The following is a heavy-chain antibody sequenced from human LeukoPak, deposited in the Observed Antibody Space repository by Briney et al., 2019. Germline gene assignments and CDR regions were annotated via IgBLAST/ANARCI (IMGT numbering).Heavy chain of an antibody. CDR2: IYYSGST. D-gene: IGHD1-7*01. CDR3: ARGTSASYGMDV. Sequence: SETLSLTCTVSGGSVSSGSYYWSWIRQPPGKGLEWIGYIYYSGSTNYNPPLKSRVTISVDTSKNQFSLKLSSVTAADTAVYYCARGTSASYGMDVWGQGTTVTVSS. CDR1: GGSVSSGSYY. J-gene: IGHJ6*02. V-gene: IGHV4-61*01.